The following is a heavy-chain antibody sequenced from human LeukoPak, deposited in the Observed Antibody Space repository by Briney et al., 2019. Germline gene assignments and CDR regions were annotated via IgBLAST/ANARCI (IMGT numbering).Heavy chain of an antibody. CDR1: GGTFSSYA. CDR2: IIPIFGTA. CDR3: ARGRGYYYDSRAFDI. J-gene: IGHJ3*02. D-gene: IGHD3-22*01. V-gene: IGHV1-69*05. Sequence: AASVKVSCKASGGTFSSYAISWVRQAPGQGLEWMGGIIPIFGTASYAQKFQGRVTITTDESTSTAYMELSSLRSEDTAVYYCARGRGYYYDSRAFDIWGQGTMVTVSS.